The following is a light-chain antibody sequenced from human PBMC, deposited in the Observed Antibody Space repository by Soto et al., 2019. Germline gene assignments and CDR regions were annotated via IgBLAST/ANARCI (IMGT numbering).Light chain of an antibody. J-gene: IGKJ4*01. CDR3: MQPLQTPLT. CDR2: LGS. V-gene: IGKV2-28*01. Sequence: DVVMTQSPLSLPVTLGQPASISCRSSQSLVYSDGNTYLSWFQQGPGQSPQLLIYLGSNRASGVPDRFSGSGSGTDFALKISRVEAEDVGVYCCMQPLQTPLTFGGGTKVDIK. CDR1: QSLVYSDGNTY.